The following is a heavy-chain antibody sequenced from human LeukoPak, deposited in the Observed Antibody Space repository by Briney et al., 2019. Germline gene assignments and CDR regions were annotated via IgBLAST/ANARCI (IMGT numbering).Heavy chain of an antibody. CDR3: ARDTKYDYVWGSYRWFDY. J-gene: IGHJ4*02. CDR2: IYTSGST. D-gene: IGHD3-16*02. V-gene: IGHV4-61*02. Sequence: PSQTLSLTCTVSGGSISSGSYYWSWIRQPAGRGLEWIGRIYTSGSTNYNPSLKSRVTISLDTSKNHFSLKLSSVTAADTAVYYCARDTKYDYVWGSYRWFDYWGQGTLVTVSS. CDR1: GGSISSGSYY.